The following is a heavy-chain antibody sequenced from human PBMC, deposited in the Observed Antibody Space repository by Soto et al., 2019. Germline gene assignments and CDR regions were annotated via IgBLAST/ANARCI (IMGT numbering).Heavy chain of an antibody. CDR2: MHSSGST. J-gene: IGHJ4*02. Sequence: QVQLQESGPGLVKPSETLSLSCIVSGDSIRSGSHYWSWTRQPPGKGLEWIAYMHSSGSTNYNPSLTSRVTISADTTKSQFSLKLTSVTGADTAVYYCARDRGYWGQGTLVTVSS. V-gene: IGHV4-61*01. CDR1: GDSIRSGSHY. CDR3: ARDRGY.